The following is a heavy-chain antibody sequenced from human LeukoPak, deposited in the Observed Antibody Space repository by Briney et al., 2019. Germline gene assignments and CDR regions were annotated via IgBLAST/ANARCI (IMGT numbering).Heavy chain of an antibody. V-gene: IGHV3-30*18. CDR1: GFTFSSYG. CDR3: AKGRSADITAAINY. J-gene: IGHJ4*02. D-gene: IGHD6-25*01. CDR2: ISYDGSNK. Sequence: PGRSLRLSCAASGFTFSSYGMHWVRQAPGKGLEWVAVISYDGSNKYYADSVKGRFTISRDNSNNTLFLQINSLRAADTAAYYCAKGRSADITAAINYWGQGTLVTVSS.